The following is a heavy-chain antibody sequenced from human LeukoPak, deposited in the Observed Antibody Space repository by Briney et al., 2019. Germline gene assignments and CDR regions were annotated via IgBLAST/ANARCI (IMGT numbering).Heavy chain of an antibody. CDR1: GFTFSRYW. V-gene: IGHV3-74*01. J-gene: IGHJ6*02. D-gene: IGHD2/OR15-2a*01. CDR2: ISTGGSST. CDR3: ASYLTSIPSGMDV. Sequence: TGGSLRLSCAASGFTFSRYWMHWLRQAPGKGPVWVSRISTGGSSTSYADSVKGRFTISRDNGKNTLYLQLNSLRAEDTAVYYCASYLTSIPSGMDVWGQGTTVTVSS.